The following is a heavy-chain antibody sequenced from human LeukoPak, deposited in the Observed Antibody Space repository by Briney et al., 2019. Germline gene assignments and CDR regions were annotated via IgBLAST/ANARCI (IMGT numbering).Heavy chain of an antibody. CDR2: INPNSGVT. V-gene: IGHV1-2*02. Sequence: GASVKVSCKASGYTFTGFFLHWVRQAPGQGLEWMGCINPNSGVTNSAQKFQGRVTMTRDTSVSTVYMELSRLRSDDTAVYYCTRGFDFWSGYLGRDRMDVWGKGTTVTVSS. CDR1: GYTFTGFF. CDR3: TRGFDFWSGYLGRDRMDV. D-gene: IGHD3-3*01. J-gene: IGHJ6*04.